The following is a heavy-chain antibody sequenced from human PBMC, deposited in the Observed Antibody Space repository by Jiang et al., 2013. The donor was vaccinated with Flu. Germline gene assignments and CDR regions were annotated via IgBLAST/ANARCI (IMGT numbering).Heavy chain of an antibody. J-gene: IGHJ4*02. D-gene: IGHD2-2*01. Sequence: YMHWVRQAPGQGLEWMGIINPSGGSTSYAQKFQGRVTMTRDTSTSTVYMELSSLRSEDTAVYYCARDLAEEGDCSSTSCYELGYWGQGTLVTVSS. CDR1: Y. CDR2: INPSGGST. CDR3: ARDLAEEGDCSSTSCYELGY. V-gene: IGHV1-46*01.